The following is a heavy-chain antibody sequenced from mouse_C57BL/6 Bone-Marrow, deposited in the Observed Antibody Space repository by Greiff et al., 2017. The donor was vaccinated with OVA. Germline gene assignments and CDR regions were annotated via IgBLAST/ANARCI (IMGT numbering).Heavy chain of an antibody. Sequence: QVQLQQSGAELVRPGTSVKMSCKASGYTFTNYWIGWAKQRPGHGLEWIGDIYPGGGYTNYNEKFKGKATLTADKSSSTAYMQFSSLTSEDFAIYYCARGHYYGSSPYYFDYWGQGTTLTVSS. CDR3: ARGHYYGSSPYYFDY. J-gene: IGHJ2*01. D-gene: IGHD1-1*01. CDR2: IYPGGGYT. V-gene: IGHV1-63*01. CDR1: GYTFTNYW.